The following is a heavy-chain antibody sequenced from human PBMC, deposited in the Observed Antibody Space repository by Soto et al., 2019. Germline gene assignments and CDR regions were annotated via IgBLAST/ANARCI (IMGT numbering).Heavy chain of an antibody. CDR1: GGSFSGYY. Sequence: QVQLQQWGAGLLKPSETLSLTCAVYGGSFSGYYWSWIRQPPGKGLEWIGEINHSGSTNYNPSLKSRVTISVDTSKHQFSLKLSSVTAADTAVYYCAYVDDSSGYFGVDYWGQGTLVTVSS. CDR3: AYVDDSSGYFGVDY. J-gene: IGHJ4*02. V-gene: IGHV4-34*01. D-gene: IGHD3-22*01. CDR2: INHSGST.